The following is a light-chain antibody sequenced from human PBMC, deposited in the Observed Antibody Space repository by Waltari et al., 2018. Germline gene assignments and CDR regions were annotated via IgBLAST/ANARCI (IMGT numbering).Light chain of an antibody. V-gene: IGKV3-15*01. Sequence: EIVMTQSPATLSVSPGERATLSCRASQSVSSNLAWYQQKPGQAPRVLIYGASTRATGIPARFSGSGSGTEFTLTISSLQSEDFAVYYCQQYNNWPTTFGQGTKVEIK. J-gene: IGKJ1*01. CDR2: GAS. CDR3: QQYNNWPTT. CDR1: QSVSSN.